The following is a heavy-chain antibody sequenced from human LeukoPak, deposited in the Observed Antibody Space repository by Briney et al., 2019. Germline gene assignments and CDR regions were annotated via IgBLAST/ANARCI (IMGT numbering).Heavy chain of an antibody. CDR3: ARQSRIAVAETNWFDP. J-gene: IGHJ5*02. CDR1: GGSISSSSYY. Sequence: PSETLSLTCTVSGGSISSSSYYWGWIRQPPGKGLEWIGSMYYSGSAYYNPSLKSRVAISVEKSKKQFSLKLSSVTAADTAVYYCARQSRIAVAETNWFDPWGQGTLVTVSS. V-gene: IGHV4-39*01. CDR2: MYYSGSA. D-gene: IGHD6-19*01.